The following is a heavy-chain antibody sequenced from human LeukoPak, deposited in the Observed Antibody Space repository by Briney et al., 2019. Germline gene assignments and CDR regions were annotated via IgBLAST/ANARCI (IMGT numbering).Heavy chain of an antibody. CDR2: INHSGST. J-gene: IGHJ4*02. V-gene: IGHV4-34*01. D-gene: IGHD2-2*02. Sequence: SETLSLTYAVYGGSFSGYYWSWIRQPPGKGLEWIGEINHSGSTNYNPSLKSRVTISVDTSKNQFSLKLSSVTAADTAVYYCARFPCSSTSCYTLDYWGQGTLVTVSS. CDR1: GGSFSGYY. CDR3: ARFPCSSTSCYTLDY.